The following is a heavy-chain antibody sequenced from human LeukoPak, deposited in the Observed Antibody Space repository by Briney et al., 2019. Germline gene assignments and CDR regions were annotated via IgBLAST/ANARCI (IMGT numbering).Heavy chain of an antibody. CDR2: VYSGGST. CDR3: ARGRLVSSQPFDY. V-gene: IGHV3-66*01. Sequence: PGGSLRLSCAASGFTVSSNYMSWVRQAPGKGLEWVSVVYSGGSTYYADSVKGRFTISRDNSQNTLYLQMNSLRAEDTAVYYCARGRLVSSQPFDYWGQGTLVTVSS. D-gene: IGHD6-6*01. CDR1: GFTVSSNY. J-gene: IGHJ4*02.